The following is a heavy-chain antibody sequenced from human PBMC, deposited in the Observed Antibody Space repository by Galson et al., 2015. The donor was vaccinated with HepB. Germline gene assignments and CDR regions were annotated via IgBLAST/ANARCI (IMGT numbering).Heavy chain of an antibody. Sequence: SLRLSCAASGFTFSTYGMSWVRQAPGKGLEWVSAVSGGGGGTYYTDSVKGRFTISRDNSKNTLYLHMNSLTAEDTAVYYCAKSRDKAMVADFDYWGQGTMVTVSS. CDR1: GFTFSTYG. CDR2: VSGGGGGT. J-gene: IGHJ4*03. CDR3: AKSRDKAMVADFDY. D-gene: IGHD5-18*01. V-gene: IGHV3-23*01.